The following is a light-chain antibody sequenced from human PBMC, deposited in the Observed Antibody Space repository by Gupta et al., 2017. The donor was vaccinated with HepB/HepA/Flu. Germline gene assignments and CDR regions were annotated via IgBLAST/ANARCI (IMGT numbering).Light chain of an antibody. CDR2: SNN. CDR3: AAWDNNLNGPV. J-gene: IGLJ2*01. Sequence: QSVLTQPPSASGTPGQRVTISWSGSRSNIGSNTVNWYQQFPGTAPKLLIYSNNQRPSGVPDRFSGSKSGTSASLAISGLQSEDEADYYCAAWDNNLNGPVFGGGTKLTV. V-gene: IGLV1-44*01. CDR1: RSNIGSNT.